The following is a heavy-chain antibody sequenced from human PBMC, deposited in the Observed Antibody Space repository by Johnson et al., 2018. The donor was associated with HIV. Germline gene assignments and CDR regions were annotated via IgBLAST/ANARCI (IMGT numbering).Heavy chain of an antibody. D-gene: IGHD6-13*01. Sequence: VQLVESGGGVVQPGRSLRLSCAASGLTFSDSALHWVRQAPEKGLEWVANIKQDGSEKYYVDSVKGRFTISRDNAKNSLYLQMNSLRAEDTAVYYCARDSSSSVGAFDIWGQGTMVTVSS. CDR2: IKQDGSEK. V-gene: IGHV3-7*01. J-gene: IGHJ3*02. CDR3: ARDSSSSVGAFDI. CDR1: GLTFSDSA.